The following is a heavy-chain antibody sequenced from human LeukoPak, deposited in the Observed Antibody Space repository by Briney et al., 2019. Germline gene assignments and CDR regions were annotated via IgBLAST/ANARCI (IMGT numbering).Heavy chain of an antibody. Sequence: GGSLRLSCAASGFTFSSYAMHWVRQAPEKGLEWVATITYDGKNQYYSDSVKDRFTISRDNSNNTLYLQMNTLRIEDTSVYFCASPARRITVFGVPFDYWGQGALVIVSS. CDR1: GFTFSSYA. J-gene: IGHJ4*02. D-gene: IGHD3-10*02. CDR3: ASPARRITVFGVPFDY. CDR2: ITYDGKNQ. V-gene: IGHV3-30*04.